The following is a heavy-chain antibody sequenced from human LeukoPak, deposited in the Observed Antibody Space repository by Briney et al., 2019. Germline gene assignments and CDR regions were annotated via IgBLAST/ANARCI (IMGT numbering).Heavy chain of an antibody. CDR2: ISSSSSTI. D-gene: IGHD3-9*01. J-gene: IGHJ4*02. V-gene: IGHV3-48*01. CDR1: GFTFSDYT. CDR3: ARGGGPLRYFDWPYYFDY. Sequence: PGGSLRLSCAASGFTFSDYTMNWVRQAPGKGLECVSYISSSSSTIYYADSVKGRFTISRDNSKNTLYLQMNSLRAEDTAVYYCARGGGPLRYFDWPYYFDYWGQGTLVTVSS.